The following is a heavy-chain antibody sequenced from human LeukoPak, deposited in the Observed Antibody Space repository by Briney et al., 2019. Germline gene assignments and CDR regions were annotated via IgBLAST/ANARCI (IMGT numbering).Heavy chain of an antibody. CDR2: ISGSGGST. V-gene: IGHV3-23*01. Sequence: RGSLRISCAASGLSFPSYAMSCVGQSPVKGLHSVSAISGSGGSTYCADSVKGRFTISRDNSKNTLYLQMNSLRAEDTAVYYCAKRYCSGGSCYPLDYWGQGTLVTVSS. J-gene: IGHJ4*02. CDR3: AKRYCSGGSCYPLDY. D-gene: IGHD2-15*01. CDR1: GLSFPSYA.